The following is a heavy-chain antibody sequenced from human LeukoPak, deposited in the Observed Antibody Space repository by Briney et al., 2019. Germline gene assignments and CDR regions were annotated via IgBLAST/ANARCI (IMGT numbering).Heavy chain of an antibody. D-gene: IGHD3-16*01. CDR3: ARVGGRRSWGAFDI. CDR2: IKQDGSEK. CDR1: GFTFSSYW. Sequence: GGSLRLSCAASGFTFSSYWMSWVRQAPGKGLEWVANIKQDGSEKYYVDSVKGRFTISRDNAKNSLYLQMNSLRAEDTAVYYCARVGGRRSWGAFDIWGQGTMVTVSS. V-gene: IGHV3-7*01. J-gene: IGHJ3*02.